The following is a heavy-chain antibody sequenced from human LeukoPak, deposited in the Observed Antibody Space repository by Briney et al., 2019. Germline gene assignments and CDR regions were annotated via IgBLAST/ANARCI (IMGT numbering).Heavy chain of an antibody. D-gene: IGHD3-10*01. J-gene: IGHJ5*02. CDR3: ARENYYVSGRYYNH. V-gene: IGHV1-2*02. CDR1: GYTFTAYC. CDR2: INPNSGGT. Sequence: GASVTVSCKASGYTFTAYCMHWVRQAPGQGLEWLGWINPNSGGTNYAQKFEGRVTMTRDTAMSTPYMELGRLGSDDTAVYYCARENYYVSGRYYNHWGQGTLVTVSS.